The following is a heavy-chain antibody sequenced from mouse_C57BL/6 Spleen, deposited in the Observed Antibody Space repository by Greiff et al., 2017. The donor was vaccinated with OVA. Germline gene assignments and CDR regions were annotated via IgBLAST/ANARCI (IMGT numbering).Heavy chain of an antibody. CDR1: GYTFTSYW. Sequence: QVQLKQPGAELVKPGASVKVSCKASGYTFTSYWITWVKQRPGQGLEWIGDIYPGSGSTNYNEKFKSKATLTVDTSSSTAYMQLSSLTSEDSAVYYCARDYYYGSRAWFAYWGQGTLVTVSA. D-gene: IGHD1-1*01. V-gene: IGHV1-55*01. CDR3: ARDYYYGSRAWFAY. J-gene: IGHJ3*01. CDR2: IYPGSGST.